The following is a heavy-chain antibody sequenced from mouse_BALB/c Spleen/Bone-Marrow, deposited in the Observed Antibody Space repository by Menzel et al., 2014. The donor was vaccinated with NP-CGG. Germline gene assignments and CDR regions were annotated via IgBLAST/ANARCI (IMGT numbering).Heavy chain of an antibody. V-gene: IGHV2-5-1*01. CDR3: AKGHYGRRPFAY. J-gene: IGHJ3*01. CDR2: IWRGGTT. Sequence: VKLVESGPSLVQPSQSLSITCTVSGFSLTNYGIYWVRQSPGKGLEWLGVIWRGGTTDYNAAFMSRLSITKDNSRSQVFFKMNSLQADDTAIYYCAKGHYGRRPFAYWRQGTLVTVS. CDR1: GFSLTNYG. D-gene: IGHD1-1*01.